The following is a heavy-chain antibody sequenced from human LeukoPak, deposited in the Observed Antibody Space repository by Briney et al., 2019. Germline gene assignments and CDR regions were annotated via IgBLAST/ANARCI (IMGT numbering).Heavy chain of an antibody. V-gene: IGHV3-43*02. Sequence: PGGSLRLSCAASGLTFYDQAMHWVRQAPGTGLEWVSLSGNDGSTYYADSVRGRFTISRDISKNSLYLEMSSLRAEDTALYHCASQTKYYSGAAGSYWGAVELWGQGTMVTVSS. CDR2: SGNDGST. CDR3: ASQTKYYSGAAGSYWGAVEL. D-gene: IGHD3-10*01. J-gene: IGHJ3*01. CDR1: GLTFYDQA.